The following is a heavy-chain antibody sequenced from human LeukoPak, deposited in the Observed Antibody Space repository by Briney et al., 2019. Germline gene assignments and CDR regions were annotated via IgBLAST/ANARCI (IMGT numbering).Heavy chain of an antibody. CDR1: GFTFSSHG. CDR2: IWYDGSNK. D-gene: IGHD6-19*01. Sequence: SGRSLRLSCAASGFTFSSHGMHWVRQAPGKGLEWVAVIWYDGSNKYYADSVKGRFTISRDNSKNTLYLQMNSLRAEDTAVYYCARDGTGSNSGWYIHWGQGTLLTVSS. V-gene: IGHV3-33*01. J-gene: IGHJ4*02. CDR3: ARDGTGSNSGWYIH.